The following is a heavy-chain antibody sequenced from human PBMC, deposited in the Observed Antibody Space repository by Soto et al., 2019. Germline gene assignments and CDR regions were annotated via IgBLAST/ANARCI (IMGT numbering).Heavy chain of an antibody. CDR2: ISGSGGST. J-gene: IGHJ6*02. CDR1: GFTFSSYA. V-gene: IGHV3-23*01. D-gene: IGHD4-17*01. Sequence: EVQLLESGGGLVQPAGSLRLSCAASGFTFSSYAMSWVRQAPGKGLEWVSAISGSGGSTYYADSVKGRFTISRDNSKNTLYLQMNSLRAEDTAVYYCAKSYGDYPYYYYGMDVWGQGTTVTVSS. CDR3: AKSYGDYPYYYYGMDV.